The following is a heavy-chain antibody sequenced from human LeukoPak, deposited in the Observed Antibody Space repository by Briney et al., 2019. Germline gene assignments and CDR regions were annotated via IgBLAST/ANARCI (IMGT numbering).Heavy chain of an antibody. J-gene: IGHJ4*02. D-gene: IGHD3-10*01. CDR1: GFTFSSYA. CDR3: ATSPYGSGSSFEY. CDR2: ISGSGGST. Sequence: PGGSLRLSCAASGFTFSSYAMSWVRQAPGKGLEWVSGISGSGGSTYYADSVKGRFTISRDNSKNTLYLQMNSLRAEDTAVYYCATSPYGSGSSFEYWGQGTLVTVS. V-gene: IGHV3-23*01.